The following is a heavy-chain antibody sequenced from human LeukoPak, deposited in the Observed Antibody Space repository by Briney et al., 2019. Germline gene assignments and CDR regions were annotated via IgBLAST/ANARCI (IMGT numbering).Heavy chain of an antibody. D-gene: IGHD2-15*01. CDR3: ARASKLLLPLDY. CDR2: IWYDGSNK. Sequence: GGSLRLSCAASGFTFSSYGMHWVRQAPGKGLEWVAVIWYDGSNKYYADSVKGRFTISRDNSKNTLYLQMNSLRAEDTAVYYCARASKLLLPLDYWGQGTLVTVSS. CDR1: GFTFSSYG. J-gene: IGHJ4*02. V-gene: IGHV3-33*01.